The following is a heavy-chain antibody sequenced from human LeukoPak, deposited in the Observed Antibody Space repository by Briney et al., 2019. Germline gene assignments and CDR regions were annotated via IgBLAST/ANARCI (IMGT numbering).Heavy chain of an antibody. D-gene: IGHD6-13*01. Sequence: AGGSLRLSCAASGFTVSSNYMSWVRQAPGKGPEWVSVIYSGGSTYYADSVKGRFTISRDNSKNTLYLQMNSLRAEDTAVYYCARDPAEGFDYWGQGTLVTVSS. CDR1: GFTVSSNY. CDR2: IYSGGST. J-gene: IGHJ4*02. CDR3: ARDPAEGFDY. V-gene: IGHV3-66*01.